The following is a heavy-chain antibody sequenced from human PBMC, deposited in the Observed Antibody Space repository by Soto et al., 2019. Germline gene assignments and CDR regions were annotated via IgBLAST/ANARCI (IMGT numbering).Heavy chain of an antibody. V-gene: IGHV1-69*13. CDR3: ARDYASQGPGVFDY. J-gene: IGHJ4*02. CDR2: IIPIFGTA. D-gene: IGHD3-10*01. CDR1: GGTFNSYA. Sequence: GASLKVSCKASGGTFNSYAISWVRQAPGQGLEWMGGIIPIFGTANYAQKFQGRVTITADESTSTAYMELSSLRSEDTAVYYCARDYASQGPGVFDYWGQGTLVNVSS.